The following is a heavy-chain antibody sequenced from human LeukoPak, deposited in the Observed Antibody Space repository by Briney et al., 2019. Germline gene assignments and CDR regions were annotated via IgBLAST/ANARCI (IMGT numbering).Heavy chain of an antibody. Sequence: GGSLRLSCAASGFTFSTYWMSWVRQAPGKGLEWVANIKQDGSEKYYVDSVKGRFRISRDNAKNSLNLQMNSLRAEDTAVYYCAREEFPYPDSSGWRNWGQGTLVTVSS. J-gene: IGHJ4*02. V-gene: IGHV3-7*01. CDR3: AREEFPYPDSSGWRN. D-gene: IGHD6-19*01. CDR1: GFTFSTYW. CDR2: IKQDGSEK.